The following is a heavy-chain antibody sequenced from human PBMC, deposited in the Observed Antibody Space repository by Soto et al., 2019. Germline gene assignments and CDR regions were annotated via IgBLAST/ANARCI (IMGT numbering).Heavy chain of an antibody. Sequence: TSETLSLTCTVSGGSIASSLYYWGWVRQSPGKGLEWIESIYYSGSTHYNPSLKSRVTVSVDTSKNQFSLKLTSVTAADTAVYFCVSHRNYIVVSGSFFHYWSQGTLVTVSS. J-gene: IGHJ4*02. V-gene: IGHV4-39*01. D-gene: IGHD6-19*01. CDR1: GGSIASSLYY. CDR3: VSHRNYIVVSGSFFHY. CDR2: IYYSGST.